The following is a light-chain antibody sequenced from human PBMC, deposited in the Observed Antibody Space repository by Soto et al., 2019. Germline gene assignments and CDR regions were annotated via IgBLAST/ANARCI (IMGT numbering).Light chain of an antibody. CDR3: QQYNDWPPMYT. CDR1: QNVNSN. V-gene: IGKV3-15*01. CDR2: GAS. Sequence: EIVMTQSPATLSMSPGERATLSCRATQNVNSNLAWYQHRPGQAPRLLIYGASIRPTGIPARFSGSGSGTEFTLTIDSLQSEDFAVYYCQQYNDWPPMYTFGQGTKPEIK. J-gene: IGKJ2*01.